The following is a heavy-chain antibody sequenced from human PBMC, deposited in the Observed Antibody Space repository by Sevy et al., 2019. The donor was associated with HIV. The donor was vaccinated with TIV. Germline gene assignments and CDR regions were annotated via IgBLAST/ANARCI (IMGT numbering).Heavy chain of an antibody. CDR2: IYHSRDT. Sequence: SETLSLTCTVSGYPISRGYYWGWIRQPPGKGLEWIGSIYHSRDTYYNPSLKSRVTISVDTSKNQFCLKWSSVTSADTAIYCCARVERFLEWFSRDSSPPHYFEYWGQGTLVTVSS. CDR3: ARVERFLEWFSRDSSPPHYFEY. V-gene: IGHV4-38-2*02. D-gene: IGHD3-3*01. J-gene: IGHJ4*02. CDR1: GYPISRGYY.